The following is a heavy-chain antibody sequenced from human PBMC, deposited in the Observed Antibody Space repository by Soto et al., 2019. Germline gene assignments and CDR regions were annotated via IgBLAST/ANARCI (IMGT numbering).Heavy chain of an antibody. CDR2: IWYDGSNK. D-gene: IGHD1-1*01. CDR1: RFSVSSYG. J-gene: IGHJ6*02. Sequence: PGGSMRLSCAASRFSVSSYGMHWVRQDPGKGLEWVAVIWYDGSNKYYADSVKGRFTISRDNSKNTLYLQMNSLRAEDTAVYYCARDSSKLERDSPLWVALSGMDVWGQGTTVTVSS. CDR3: ARDSSKLERDSPLWVALSGMDV. V-gene: IGHV3-33*01.